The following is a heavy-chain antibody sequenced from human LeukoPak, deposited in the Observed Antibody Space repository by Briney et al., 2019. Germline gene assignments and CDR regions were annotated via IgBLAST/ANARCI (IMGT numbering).Heavy chain of an antibody. CDR1: GFTFSDHY. CDR2: SRNKANSYTT. V-gene: IGHV3-72*01. J-gene: IGHJ4*02. D-gene: IGHD3-22*01. Sequence: PGGSLRLSCAASGFTFSDHYMDWVRQVPGKGLEWVARSRNKANSYTTEYAASVKGRFSISRDESKNSLYLQVNSLKTEDTAVYYCTRTQRFDGDGYCFAYWGQGTLVTVSS. CDR3: TRTQRFDGDGYCFAY.